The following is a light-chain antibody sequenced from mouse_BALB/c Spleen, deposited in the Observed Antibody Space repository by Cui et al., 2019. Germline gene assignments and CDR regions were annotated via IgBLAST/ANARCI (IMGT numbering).Light chain of an antibody. V-gene: IGKV8-30*01. CDR2: WAS. CDR1: QSLLYSSNQKNY. Sequence: DIAISQSPSSLPVSVGEKVTMSCKSSQSLLYSSNQKNYLAWYQQKPGQSPKLLIYWASIRESGVPDRFTGSGSGTDITLTISSVKAEDLAVYYYQQYYSQLTFGAGTKLELK. J-gene: IGKJ5*01. CDR3: QQYYSQLT.